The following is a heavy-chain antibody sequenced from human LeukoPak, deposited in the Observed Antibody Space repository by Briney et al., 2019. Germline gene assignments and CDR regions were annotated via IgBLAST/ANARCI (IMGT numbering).Heavy chain of an antibody. J-gene: IGHJ4*02. CDR3: ANGVPVDTAMVEPVDY. CDR2: ISYDGSNK. D-gene: IGHD5-18*01. Sequence: PGGSLRLSCAASGFTLSSYGMHWARPAPGKGLEWGAVISYDGSNKYYADSVKGRLTISRDNSKTTLYLQMNRLRAEDTAVYYCANGVPVDTAMVEPVDYWGQGTLVTVSS. CDR1: GFTLSSYG. V-gene: IGHV3-30*18.